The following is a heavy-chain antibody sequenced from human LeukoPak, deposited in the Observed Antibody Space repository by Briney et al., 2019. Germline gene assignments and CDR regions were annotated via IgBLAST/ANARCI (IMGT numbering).Heavy chain of an antibody. V-gene: IGHV3-23*01. CDR3: AKGSLGSWYYFDY. CDR2: FSRSGPDT. Sequence: GGSLRLSCAASGFTFGSSAMSWVRQAPGKGPEWVSTFSRSGPDTYYADSVKGRFTIFRDNSKNTLYLQMNSLRDADTAVYYCAKGSLGSWYYFDYWGQGTLVTVSS. CDR1: GFTFGSSA. J-gene: IGHJ4*02. D-gene: IGHD6-13*01.